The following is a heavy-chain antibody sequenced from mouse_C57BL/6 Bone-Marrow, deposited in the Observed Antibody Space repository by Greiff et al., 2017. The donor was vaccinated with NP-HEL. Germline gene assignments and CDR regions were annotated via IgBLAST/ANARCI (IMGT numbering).Heavy chain of an antibody. D-gene: IGHD1-1*01. CDR1: GFTFSSYA. CDR3: ARWHYGSLYYFDY. CDR2: ISDGGSYT. Sequence: EVMLVESGGGLVKPGGSLKLSCAASGFTFSSYAMSWVRQTPEKRLEWVATISDGGSYTYYPDNVKGRFTISRDNAKNNLYLQMSHLKSEDTAMYYCARWHYGSLYYFDYWGQGTTLTVSS. V-gene: IGHV5-4*03. J-gene: IGHJ2*01.